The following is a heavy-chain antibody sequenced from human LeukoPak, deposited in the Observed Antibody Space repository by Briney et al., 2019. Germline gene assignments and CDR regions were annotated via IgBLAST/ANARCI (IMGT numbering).Heavy chain of an antibody. D-gene: IGHD6-13*01. V-gene: IGHV4-59*01. CDR1: GGSISSYY. CDR2: IYYSGST. Sequence: SETLSLTCTVSGGSISSYYWSWIRQPPGKGLEWIGYIYYSGSTNYNPSLKSRVTISVDTSKNQFSLKLSSVTAADTAVYYCARGFPISSPDYGGQGTLVTVSS. CDR3: ARGFPISSPDY. J-gene: IGHJ4*02.